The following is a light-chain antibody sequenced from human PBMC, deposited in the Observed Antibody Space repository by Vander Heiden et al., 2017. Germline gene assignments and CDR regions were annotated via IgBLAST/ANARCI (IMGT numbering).Light chain of an antibody. CDR1: QGISSY. Sequence: AIRMTQSPSSFSASTGDRVTITCRASQGISSYLAWYQQKPGKAPKLLIYAASTVQSGVPSRFSGSGSGTECTLTISCLQSEDFATDYGQQYYSYPPTFGGGTKVEIK. CDR2: AAS. V-gene: IGKV1-8*01. CDR3: QQYYSYPPT. J-gene: IGKJ4*01.